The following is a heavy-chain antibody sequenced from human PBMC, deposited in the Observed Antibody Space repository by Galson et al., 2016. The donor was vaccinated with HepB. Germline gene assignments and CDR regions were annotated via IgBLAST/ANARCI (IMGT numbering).Heavy chain of an antibody. CDR2: ISFDGSNK. D-gene: IGHD3-16*01. V-gene: IGHV3-30-3*01. J-gene: IGHJ4*02. CDR1: GFTFSTYA. Sequence: SLRLSCAASGFTFSTYAMHWVRQAPGKGLEWVAGISFDGSNKYYADSVKGRFTLSRDNAKNTLYLQMNSLRDEDTAVYYCARDDYFRLGYWGQGTLVTVSP. CDR3: ARDDYFRLGY.